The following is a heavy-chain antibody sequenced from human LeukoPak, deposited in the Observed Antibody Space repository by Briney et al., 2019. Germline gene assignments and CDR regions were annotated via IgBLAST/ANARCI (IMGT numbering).Heavy chain of an antibody. V-gene: IGHV4-34*01. J-gene: IGHJ4*02. CDR1: GGSFSGYY. CDR3: ARGLSSSSLYYFDY. CDR2: INHSGST. D-gene: IGHD6-6*01. Sequence: SETVSLTCAVYGGSFSGYYWSWIRQPPGKGLEWIGEINHSGSTNYNPSLKSRVTISVDTSKNQFSLKLSSVTAADTAVYYCARGLSSSSLYYFDYWGQGTLVTVSS.